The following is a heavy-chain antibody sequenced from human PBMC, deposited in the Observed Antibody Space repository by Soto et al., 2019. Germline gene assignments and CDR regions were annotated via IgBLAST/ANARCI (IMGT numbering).Heavy chain of an antibody. Sequence: PGGSLRLSCAASGFTFSSYGMHWVRQAPGKGLEWVAVISYDGSNKYYADSVKGRFTISRDNSKNTLYLQMNSLRAEDTAVYYCAKGALLSLPVAGPQGFDYWGQGTLVTVSS. J-gene: IGHJ4*02. V-gene: IGHV3-30*18. CDR1: GFTFSSYG. CDR2: ISYDGSNK. CDR3: AKGALLSLPVAGPQGFDY. D-gene: IGHD6-19*01.